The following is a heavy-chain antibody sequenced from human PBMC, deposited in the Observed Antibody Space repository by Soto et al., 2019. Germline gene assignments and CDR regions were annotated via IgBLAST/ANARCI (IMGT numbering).Heavy chain of an antibody. Sequence: QVQLVQSGAEVKKPGASVKVSCKASGYTFTSYGISRVRQAPGQGLEWMGWISAYNGNTNYAQKLQGRVTITTDTSTSTSYMELRSLSSEDTAEYYCASDSPPPREWGQGTLVTASS. CDR1: GYTFTSYG. V-gene: IGHV1-18*01. CDR3: ASDSPPPRE. J-gene: IGHJ4*02. CDR2: ISAYNGNT.